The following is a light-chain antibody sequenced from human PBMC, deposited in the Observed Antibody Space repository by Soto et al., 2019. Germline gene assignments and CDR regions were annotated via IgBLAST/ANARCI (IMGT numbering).Light chain of an antibody. CDR1: SSDVGGYNY. J-gene: IGLJ1*01. CDR3: SSYAGSHTPPSV. V-gene: IGLV2-14*01. CDR2: EVS. Sequence: QSALTQPPSVSGSPGQSITISCTGTSSDVGGYNYVSWYQQYPDKAPKLMILEVSNRPSGVSDRFSGSKSGNTASLTISGLQAEDEADYYCSSYAGSHTPPSVFGTGTKGTVL.